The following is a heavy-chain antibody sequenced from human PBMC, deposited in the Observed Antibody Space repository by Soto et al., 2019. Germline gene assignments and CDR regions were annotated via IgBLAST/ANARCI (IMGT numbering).Heavy chain of an antibody. D-gene: IGHD6-13*01. J-gene: IGHJ4*02. V-gene: IGHV2-26*01. Sequence: GSGPTLVNPTETLTLTCTVSGFSLSNARMGVSWIRQPPGKALEWLAHIFSNDEKSYSTSLKSRLTISKDTSKSQVVLTMTNMDPVDTATYYCARIRVAAAGSPLYFDYWGQGTLVTVSS. CDR2: IFSNDEK. CDR1: GFSLSNARMG. CDR3: ARIRVAAAGSPLYFDY.